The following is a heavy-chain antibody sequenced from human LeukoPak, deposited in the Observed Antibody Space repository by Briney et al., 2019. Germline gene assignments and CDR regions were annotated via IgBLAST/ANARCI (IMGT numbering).Heavy chain of an antibody. J-gene: IGHJ4*02. Sequence: GRSLRLSCAASGFTFSSYAMHWVRQAPGKGLEWVAVISYDGSNKYYADSVKGRFTISRDNSKNTLYLQMNSLRAEDTAVYYCARVPGAAAGFDFDYWGQGTLVTVSS. CDR3: ARVPGAAAGFDFDY. CDR1: GFTFSSYA. CDR2: ISYDGSNK. V-gene: IGHV3-30-3*01. D-gene: IGHD6-13*01.